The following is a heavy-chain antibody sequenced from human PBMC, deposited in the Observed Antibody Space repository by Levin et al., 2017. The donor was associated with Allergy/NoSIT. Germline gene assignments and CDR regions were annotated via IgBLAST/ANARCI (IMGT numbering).Heavy chain of an antibody. V-gene: IGHV1-69*13. CDR3: ARVGRLTVTSNYYYYGMDV. CDR1: GGTFSSYA. CDR2: IIPIFGTA. D-gene: IGHD4-17*01. J-gene: IGHJ6*02. Sequence: SVKVSCKASGGTFSSYAISWVRQAPGQGLEWMGGIIPIFGTANYAQKFQGRVTITADESTSTAYMELSSLRSEDTAVYYCARVGRLTVTSNYYYYGMDVWGQGTTVTVSS.